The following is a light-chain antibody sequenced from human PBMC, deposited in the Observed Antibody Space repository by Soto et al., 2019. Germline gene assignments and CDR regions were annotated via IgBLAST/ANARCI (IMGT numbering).Light chain of an antibody. CDR1: QSLLHSNGYNY. V-gene: IGKV2-28*01. CDR2: LGS. J-gene: IGKJ1*01. Sequence: DIVMTQSPLSLPVTPGEPASISCRSSQSLLHSNGYNYLDWYLQKPGQSPQLLIYLGSNRASGVPDRLRGSGSGTDFTLKISRVEAEDVGVYYCMQALQTWTFGQGTKVEIK. CDR3: MQALQTWT.